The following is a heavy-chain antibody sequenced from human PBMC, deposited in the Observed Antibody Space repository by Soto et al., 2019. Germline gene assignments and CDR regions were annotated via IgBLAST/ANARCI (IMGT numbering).Heavy chain of an antibody. J-gene: IGHJ6*02. CDR2: IYYSGST. CDR3: ARVLRIMVLGVIIPGGYYYYGMDV. Sequence: SETLSLTCTVSGGSISSSSYYWGWIRQPPGKGLEWIGSIYYSGSTYYNPSLKSRDTISVDTSKNQFSLKLSSVTAADTAVYYCARVLRIMVLGVIIPGGYYYYGMDVWGQGTTVTVSS. CDR1: GGSISSSSYY. V-gene: IGHV4-39*01. D-gene: IGHD3-10*01.